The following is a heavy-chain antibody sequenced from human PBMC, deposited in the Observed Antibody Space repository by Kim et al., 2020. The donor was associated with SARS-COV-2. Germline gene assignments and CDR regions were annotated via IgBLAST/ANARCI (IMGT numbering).Heavy chain of an antibody. D-gene: IGHD3-16*02. CDR3: GRDRYSSGSSYGMDV. V-gene: IGHV3-13*01. J-gene: IGHJ6*02. Sequence: GSVKGRFTISRENAKNILSLQMNSLRAGDTAVYYCGRDRYSSGSSYGMDVWGQGTTVAVSS.